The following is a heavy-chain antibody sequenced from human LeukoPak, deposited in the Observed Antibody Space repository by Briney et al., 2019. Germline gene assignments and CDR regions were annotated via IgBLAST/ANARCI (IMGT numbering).Heavy chain of an antibody. CDR2: IIPIFGTA. CDR1: GGTFSSYA. V-gene: IGHV1-69*01. Sequence: SVTVSCKASGGTFSSYAISWVRQAPGQGLEWMGGIIPIFGTANYAQKFQGRVTITADESTSTAYMELSSLRSEDTAVYYCARDSGANTAYRYWGQGTLVTVSS. CDR3: ARDSGANTAYRY. J-gene: IGHJ4*02. D-gene: IGHD1-26*01.